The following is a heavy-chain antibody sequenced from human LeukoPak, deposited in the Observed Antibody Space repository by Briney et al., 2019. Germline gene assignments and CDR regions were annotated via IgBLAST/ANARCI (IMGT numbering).Heavy chain of an antibody. J-gene: IGHJ3*02. CDR3: ARAYSSGWPLDAFDI. CDR2: INPNSGGT. Sequence: ASVKVSCKASGYTFTGYYVHWVRQAPGQGLEWMGWINPNSGGTNYAQKFQGRVTMTRDTSISTAYMELSRLRSDDTAVYYCARAYSSGWPLDAFDIWGQGTMVTVSS. CDR1: GYTFTGYY. V-gene: IGHV1-2*02. D-gene: IGHD6-19*01.